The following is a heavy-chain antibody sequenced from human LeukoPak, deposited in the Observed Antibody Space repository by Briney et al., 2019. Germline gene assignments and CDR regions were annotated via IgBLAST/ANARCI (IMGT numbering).Heavy chain of an antibody. Sequence: ASVKVSCKASGYTFTGYYMHWVRQAPGQGLEWMRWINPNSGGTNYAQKFQGRVTMTRDTSISTAYMELSRLRSDDTAVYYCADSSSWYSFFQHWGQGTLVTVSS. CDR2: INPNSGGT. D-gene: IGHD6-13*01. V-gene: IGHV1-2*02. CDR1: GYTFTGYY. CDR3: ADSSSWYSFFQH. J-gene: IGHJ1*01.